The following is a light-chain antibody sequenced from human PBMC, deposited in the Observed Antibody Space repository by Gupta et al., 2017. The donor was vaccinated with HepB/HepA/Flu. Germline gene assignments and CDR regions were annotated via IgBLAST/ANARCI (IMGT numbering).Light chain of an antibody. J-gene: IGKJ2*01. CDR2: ATM. V-gene: IGKV1-39*01. CDR3: LQSYSVPHT. Sequence: IPLTQSPSSLSPSVGDRVTISCRASQNITNYLYWYQHKVGKAPDLLIYATMYLQSVVPPRFSGFGTGTEFTLTISGLQPEDFATYYCLQSYSVPHTFGQGTRVEI. CDR1: QNITNY.